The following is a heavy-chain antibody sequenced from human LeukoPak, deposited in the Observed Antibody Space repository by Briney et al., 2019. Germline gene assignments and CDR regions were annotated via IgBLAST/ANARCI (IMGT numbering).Heavy chain of an antibody. D-gene: IGHD3-3*01. Sequence: SETLSLTCTVSGGSISSYYWSWIRQPPGKGLEWIGYIYYSGSTNYNPSLKSRVTISVDTSKNQFSLKLSSVTAADTAVYYCARDRSGSYFDYWGQGTLVTVSS. CDR2: IYYSGST. CDR3: ARDRSGSYFDY. CDR1: GGSISSYY. J-gene: IGHJ4*02. V-gene: IGHV4-59*01.